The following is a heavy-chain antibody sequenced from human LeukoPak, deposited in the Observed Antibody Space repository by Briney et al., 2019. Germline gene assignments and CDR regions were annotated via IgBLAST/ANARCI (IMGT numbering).Heavy chain of an antibody. D-gene: IGHD3-22*01. J-gene: IGHJ4*02. CDR2: ISSSSSYT. CDR1: GFTFSDYY. CDR3: ASMGDSSGYYYTATYYFDY. V-gene: IGHV3-11*03. Sequence: GGSLRLSCAASGFTFSDYYMSGIRQAPGKGLEWVSYISSSSSYTNYADSVKGRFTISRDNAKNSLYLQMNSLRAEDTAVYYCASMGDSSGYYYTATYYFDYWGQGTLVTVSS.